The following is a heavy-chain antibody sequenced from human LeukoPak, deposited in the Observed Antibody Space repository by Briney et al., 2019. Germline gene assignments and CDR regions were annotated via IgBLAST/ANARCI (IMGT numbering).Heavy chain of an antibody. CDR2: ISAYNGNT. J-gene: IGHJ4*02. D-gene: IGHD1-26*01. V-gene: IGHV1-18*01. Sequence: WASVKVSCKASGYTFTSYGISLVRQAPGRGLEWMGWISAYNGNTNYAQKLQGRVTMTTDTSTSTAYMELRSLRSDDTAVYYCARVPLSEWELPQPADYWGQGTLVTVSS. CDR1: GYTFTSYG. CDR3: ARVPLSEWELPQPADY.